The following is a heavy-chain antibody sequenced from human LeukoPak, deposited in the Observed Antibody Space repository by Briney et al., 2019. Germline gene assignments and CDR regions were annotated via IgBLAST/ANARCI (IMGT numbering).Heavy chain of an antibody. CDR1: GFPVNSFW. J-gene: IGHJ4*02. V-gene: IGHV3-74*01. CDR3: ARLGVGVVAVND. CDR2: LNSEGSGT. Sequence: HPGGSLRLSCAASGFPVNSFWMHWVRRVPGKGLGCVSSLNSEGSGTSYADSVKGRFTITRHNARNTVNLQMDSLRVNDTAVNNFARLGVGVVAVNDWGQGTLVTVSS. D-gene: IGHD2-15*01.